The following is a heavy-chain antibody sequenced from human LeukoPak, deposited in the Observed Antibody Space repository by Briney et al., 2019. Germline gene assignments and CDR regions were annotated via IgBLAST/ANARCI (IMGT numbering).Heavy chain of an antibody. CDR1: GGTFSRYA. CDR2: IIPILGIA. V-gene: IGHV1-69*04. D-gene: IGHD2-15*01. J-gene: IGHJ4*02. CDR3: ARAYCSGGSCYSDY. Sequence: GASVKVYCKASGGTFSRYAISWVRQAPGQGLEWMGRIIPILGIANYAQKFQGRVTITADKSTSTAYMELSSLRSEDTAVYYCARAYCSGGSCYSDYWGQGTLVTVSS.